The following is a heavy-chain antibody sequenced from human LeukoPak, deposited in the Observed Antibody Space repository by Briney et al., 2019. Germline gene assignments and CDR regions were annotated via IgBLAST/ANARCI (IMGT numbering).Heavy chain of an antibody. V-gene: IGHV4-38-2*02. CDR1: GYSISSGYY. J-gene: IGHJ3*02. Sequence: PSETLSLTCTVSGYSISSGYYWGWIRQPPGKGLEWIGSIYHSGSTYYNPSLKGRVTISVDTSKNQFSLKLSSVTAADTAVYYCARDPPLWGAAAGAAFDIWGQGTMVTVSS. CDR3: ARDPPLWGAAAGAAFDI. D-gene: IGHD6-13*01. CDR2: IYHSGST.